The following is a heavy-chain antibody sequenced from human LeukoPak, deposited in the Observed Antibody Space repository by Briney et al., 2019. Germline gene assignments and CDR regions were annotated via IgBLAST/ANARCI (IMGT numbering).Heavy chain of an antibody. CDR2: INHSGST. CDR1: GGSFSGYY. J-gene: IGHJ4*02. V-gene: IGHV4-34*01. D-gene: IGHD1-1*01. CDR3: ARAGSGGTTFYYFDY. Sequence: NPSETLSLTCAIYGGSFSGYYWSWIRQPPGKGLEWIGEINHSGSTNYNPSLKSRVTISVDTSKNQFSLKLSSVTAADTAVYYCARAGSGGTTFYYFDYWGQGTLVTVSS.